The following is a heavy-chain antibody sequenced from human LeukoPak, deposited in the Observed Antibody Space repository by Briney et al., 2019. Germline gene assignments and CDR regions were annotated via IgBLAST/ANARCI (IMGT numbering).Heavy chain of an antibody. CDR3: ARAKDLIVVVPAARAFDI. V-gene: IGHV4-34*01. J-gene: IGHJ3*02. CDR1: GVSFSGYY. CDR2: INHSGST. D-gene: IGHD2-2*01. Sequence: SETLSLTCAVYGVSFSGYYWSWIRQPPGKGLEWIGEINHSGSTNYNPSLKSRVTISVDTSKNQFSLKLSSVTAADTAVYYCARAKDLIVVVPAARAFDIWGQGTMVTVSS.